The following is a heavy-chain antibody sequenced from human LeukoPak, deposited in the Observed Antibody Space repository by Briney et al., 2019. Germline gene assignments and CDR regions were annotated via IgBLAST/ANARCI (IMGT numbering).Heavy chain of an antibody. CDR1: GYTFTGCF. D-gene: IGHD6-19*01. Sequence: ASVKVSCKTSGYTFTGCFLNWVRQAPGQGLEWMGRINPNSGGTNCGQKFQDRVTLTRDTSIATAYMELTGLTSDDTAVYYCARVDASSLAVHYWGQGTLVTVSP. J-gene: IGHJ4*02. V-gene: IGHV1-2*02. CDR3: ARVDASSLAVHY. CDR2: INPNSGGT.